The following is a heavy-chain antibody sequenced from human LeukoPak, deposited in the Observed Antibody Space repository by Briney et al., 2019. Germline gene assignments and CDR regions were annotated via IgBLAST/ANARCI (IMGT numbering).Heavy chain of an antibody. D-gene: IGHD5-24*01. J-gene: IGHJ4*02. Sequence: AASVKVSCKASGYTFTSYDINWVRQATGQGLEWMGWMNPNSGNTGYAQKFQGRVTMTRNTSISTAYMELSSLRSEDTAVYYCARVDTRWLQLDDYWGQGTLVTVSS. CDR3: ARVDTRWLQLDDY. CDR1: GYTFTSYD. V-gene: IGHV1-8*01. CDR2: MNPNSGNT.